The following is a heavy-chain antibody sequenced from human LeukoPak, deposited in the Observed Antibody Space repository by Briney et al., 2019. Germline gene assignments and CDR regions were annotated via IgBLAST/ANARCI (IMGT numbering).Heavy chain of an antibody. CDR3: ARDGGGTGRPFDF. V-gene: IGHV4-4*07. CDR2: IYNTGST. CDR1: GGSISIYY. D-gene: IGHD1-26*01. J-gene: IGHJ4*02. Sequence: SETLSLTCTVSGGSISIYYWNWIRQPAGKGLEWIGRIYNTGSTNYNPSLKSRVTMTVDTSNNRLSLNLSPVTAADTAVYDCARDGGGTGRPFDFWGQGTLVTVSS.